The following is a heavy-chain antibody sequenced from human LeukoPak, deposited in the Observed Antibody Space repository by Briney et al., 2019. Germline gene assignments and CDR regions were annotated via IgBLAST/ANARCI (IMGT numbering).Heavy chain of an antibody. Sequence: SETLSLTCAVYGRSFSGYYWSWIRQPPGKGLEWIGEINHSGSTNYNPSLKSRVTISVDTSKNQFSLKLSSVTAADTAVYYCARTNSKKAYYYYYMDVWGKGTTVTVSS. CDR3: ARTNSKKAYYYYYMDV. J-gene: IGHJ6*03. CDR2: INHSGST. CDR1: GRSFSGYY. V-gene: IGHV4-34*01. D-gene: IGHD4-11*01.